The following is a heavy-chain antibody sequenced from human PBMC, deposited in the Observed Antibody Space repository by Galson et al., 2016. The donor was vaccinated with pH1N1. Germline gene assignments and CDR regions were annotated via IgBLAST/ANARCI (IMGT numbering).Heavy chain of an antibody. CDR1: GGIFSSHT. CDR2: ISTLFGTA. CDR3: AREGANYYGSDGMDV. Sequence: SVKVSCKASGGIFSSHTISWVRQAPGQGLEWMGRISTLFGTANYAQNFMGRVTISADASTGTAYMELTNLTSQDMAVYFCAREGANYYGSDGMDVWGQGTTVTVSS. J-gene: IGHJ6*02. D-gene: IGHD3-10*01. V-gene: IGHV1-69*13.